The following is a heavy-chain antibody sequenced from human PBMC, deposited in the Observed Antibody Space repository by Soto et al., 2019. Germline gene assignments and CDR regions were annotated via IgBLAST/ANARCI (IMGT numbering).Heavy chain of an antibody. J-gene: IGHJ5*02. CDR1: GGSFSGYC. CDR3: AGGRVTVFRGGINWFDP. CDR2: IDQSGST. V-gene: IGHV4-34*01. Sequence: PETLCPTCAVYGGSFSGYCCNWLRQPPGEGLEWIGKIDQSGSTNYNPSLKSRVTMSVDTSRSQFSLKLTSVTAMDTAVYYCAGGRVTVFRGGINWFDPWGHGSLV. D-gene: IGHD3-10*01.